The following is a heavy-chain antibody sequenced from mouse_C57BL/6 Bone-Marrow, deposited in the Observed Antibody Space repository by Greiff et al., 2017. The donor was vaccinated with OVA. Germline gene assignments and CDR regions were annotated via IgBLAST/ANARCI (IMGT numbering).Heavy chain of an antibody. CDR3: ARRVYDGLWYFDV. CDR2: IDPSDSET. D-gene: IGHD2-3*01. Sequence: QVQLKQPGAELVRPGSSVKLSCKASGYTFTSYWMHWVKQRPIQGLEWIGNIDPSDSETHYNQKFKDKATLTVDKSSSTAYMQLNSLTSEDSAVYYCARRVYDGLWYFDVWGTGTTVTVSS. V-gene: IGHV1-52*01. CDR1: GYTFTSYW. J-gene: IGHJ1*03.